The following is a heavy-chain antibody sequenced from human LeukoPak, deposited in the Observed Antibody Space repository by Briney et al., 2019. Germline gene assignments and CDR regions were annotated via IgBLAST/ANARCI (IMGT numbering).Heavy chain of an antibody. CDR1: GFSFSDYY. Sequence: GGSLRLSCAASGFSFSDYYMSWIRQAPGKGLEWVSYISGSSSHTNYADSVKGRFTISRDNAKNSLYLQMNSLRVEDTAVYYCTRGAITHDPWGPGTLVTVSS. CDR3: TRGAITHDP. V-gene: IGHV3-11*05. J-gene: IGHJ5*02. CDR2: ISGSSSHT. D-gene: IGHD1-14*01.